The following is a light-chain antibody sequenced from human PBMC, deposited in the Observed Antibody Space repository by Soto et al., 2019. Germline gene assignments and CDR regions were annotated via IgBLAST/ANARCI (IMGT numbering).Light chain of an antibody. Sequence: EIVLTQSPGTLSLSPGERATLFCRASQSIATSQLAWYQQKPGQAPRLLIGASTRATGIPDRFSDSGSGTDFTLTISRLEPEDFAVYYCQQYDSWPPLFTFGPGTKVDLK. CDR2: GAS. V-gene: IGKV3-20*01. J-gene: IGKJ3*01. CDR1: QSIATSQ. CDR3: QQYDSWPPLFT.